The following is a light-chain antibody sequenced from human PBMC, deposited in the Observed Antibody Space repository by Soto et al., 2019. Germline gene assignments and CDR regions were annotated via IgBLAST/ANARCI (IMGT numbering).Light chain of an antibody. CDR1: QSVSIY. Sequence: EVVLTQSPATLSLSPGERATLSCRASQSVSIYVAWYQQKPGQAPRLLIYDASNRATGIPARFSGSGSGTDFTLTISSLQPEDVATYYCQKYNSAPLTFGGGTKVEIK. J-gene: IGKJ4*01. CDR2: DAS. CDR3: QKYNSAPLT. V-gene: IGKV3-11*01.